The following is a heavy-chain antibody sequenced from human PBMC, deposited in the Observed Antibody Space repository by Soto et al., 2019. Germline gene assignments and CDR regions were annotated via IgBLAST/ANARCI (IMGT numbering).Heavy chain of an antibody. CDR2: IKQDGSEK. D-gene: IGHD3-3*01. CDR3: ARVKGVAHAYYYYMDV. J-gene: IGHJ6*03. CDR1: GFTFSSYW. Sequence: GESLRLSCAASGFTFSSYWMSWVRQAPGKGLEWVANIKQDGSEKYYVDSVKGRFTISRDNAKNSLYLQMNSLRAEDTAVYYCARVKGVAHAYYYYMDVWGKGTTVTVSS. V-gene: IGHV3-7*01.